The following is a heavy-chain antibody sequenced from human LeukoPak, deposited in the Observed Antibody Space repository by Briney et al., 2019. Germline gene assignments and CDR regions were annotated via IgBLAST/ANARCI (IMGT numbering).Heavy chain of an antibody. V-gene: IGHV3-30*18. D-gene: IGHD6-19*01. J-gene: IGHJ3*01. CDR1: GFSFSSYG. Sequence: GRSLRLSCAASGFSFSSYGMHWVRQAPGKGLEWVAVISYDGSNKFYADSVKGRFTISRDNSKNTLYLQMNSLRAGDTAVYYCAKLGYSSGWYDFQIDAFDFWGQGTMVTVSS. CDR3: AKLGYSSGWYDFQIDAFDF. CDR2: ISYDGSNK.